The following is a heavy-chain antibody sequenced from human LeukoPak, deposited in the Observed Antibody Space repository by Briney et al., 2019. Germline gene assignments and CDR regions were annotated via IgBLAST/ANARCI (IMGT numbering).Heavy chain of an antibody. J-gene: IGHJ5*02. D-gene: IGHD6-13*01. Sequence: PSEILSLTCAVSGGSISSSNWWSWVRQPPGKGLERIGEIYHSGSTNHNPSLKSRVTISVDKSKNQFSLKLSSVTAADTAVYYCARDSDSSSWYNWFDPWGQGTLVTVSS. CDR2: IYHSGST. V-gene: IGHV4-4*02. CDR1: GGSISSSNW. CDR3: ARDSDSSSWYNWFDP.